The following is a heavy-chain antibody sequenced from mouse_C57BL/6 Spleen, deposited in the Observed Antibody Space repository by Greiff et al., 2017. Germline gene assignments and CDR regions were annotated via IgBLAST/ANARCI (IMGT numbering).Heavy chain of an antibody. D-gene: IGHD2-5*01. V-gene: IGHV2-5*01. CDR3: TTYSNTYAMDY. CDR1: GFSLTSYG. J-gene: IGHJ4*01. CDR2: IWRGGST. Sequence: VQRVEPGPGLVQPSQSLSITCTVSGFSLTSYGVHWVRQSPGKGLEWLGVIWRGGSTDYNAAFMSRLSISKDNSKSQVFFKMNSLQADDTAIYYCTTYSNTYAMDYWGQGTSVTVSS.